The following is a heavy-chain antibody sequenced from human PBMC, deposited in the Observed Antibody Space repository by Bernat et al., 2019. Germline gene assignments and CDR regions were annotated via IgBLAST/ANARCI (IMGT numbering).Heavy chain of an antibody. D-gene: IGHD3-10*01. Sequence: EVEMVESGGSLVPPGGSLRLSCAASGFTFSSYWVHWVCQIPGKGLVWIARINSDGTVTAYADSVKGRFTISRDNAQNTLYLQMNSLRAEDTGVYYCAKDGQLTPYFYYYMDVWGRGTTVTVSS. CDR1: GFTFSSYW. CDR3: AKDGQLTPYFYYYMDV. J-gene: IGHJ6*03. V-gene: IGHV3-74*01. CDR2: INSDGTVT.